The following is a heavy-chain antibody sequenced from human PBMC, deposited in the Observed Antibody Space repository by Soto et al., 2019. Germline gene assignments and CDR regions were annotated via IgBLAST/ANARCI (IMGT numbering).Heavy chain of an antibody. CDR1: GFTFSSYA. J-gene: IGHJ6*02. D-gene: IGHD2-2*02. Sequence: LRLSCAASGFTFSSYAMSWVRQAPGKGLEWVSAISGSGGSTYYADSVKGRFTISRDNSKNTLYLQMNSLRAEDTAVYYCAKDGYCSSTSCYTYYYYGMDVWGQGTTVTVSS. CDR2: ISGSGGST. CDR3: AKDGYCSSTSCYTYYYYGMDV. V-gene: IGHV3-23*01.